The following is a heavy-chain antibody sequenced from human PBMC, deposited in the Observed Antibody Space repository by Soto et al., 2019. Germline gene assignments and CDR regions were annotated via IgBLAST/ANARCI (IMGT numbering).Heavy chain of an antibody. D-gene: IGHD5-12*01. V-gene: IGHV4-59*01. J-gene: IGHJ4*02. CDR2: NYHSRTT. Sequence: SETLSLTSAVSGVTISTYYWSWIRQPPGKGLEWIGYNYHSRTTNYNPSLKSRVTISVDTSKNQFSLRLTSVTAADTAIYYCVREAYIGYGHAIDHWGQGTLVT. CDR3: VREAYIGYGHAIDH. CDR1: GVTISTYY.